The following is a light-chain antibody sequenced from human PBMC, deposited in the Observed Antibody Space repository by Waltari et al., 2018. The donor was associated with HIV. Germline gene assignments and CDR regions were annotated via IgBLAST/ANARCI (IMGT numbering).Light chain of an antibody. CDR3: SSWDDSLSGGL. J-gene: IGLJ2*01. Sequence: SVFTQSPLVSWTPGPQVPISGPWEGSHLSLHFVSWYQQGPGAAPKLLIYRKEQRPSGARERFSGAKSGTSASLDISGLRSDDEADYYSSSWDDSLSGGLFGGGTKLTVL. V-gene: IGLV1-47*01. CDR1: GSHLSLHF. CDR2: RKE.